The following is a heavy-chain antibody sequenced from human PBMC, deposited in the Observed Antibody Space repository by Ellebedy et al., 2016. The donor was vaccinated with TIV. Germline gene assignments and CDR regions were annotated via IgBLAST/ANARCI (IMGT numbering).Heavy chain of an antibody. Sequence: AASVKVSCKASGYTFTGYYMHWVRQAPGQGLEWMGWINPNSGGTNYAQKFQGRVTMTRDTSISTAYMELCRLRSADTAVYYCARTRGYSGYDSYGMDVWGQGTTVTVSS. CDR1: GYTFTGYY. J-gene: IGHJ6*02. CDR2: INPNSGGT. V-gene: IGHV1-2*02. CDR3: ARTRGYSGYDSYGMDV. D-gene: IGHD5-12*01.